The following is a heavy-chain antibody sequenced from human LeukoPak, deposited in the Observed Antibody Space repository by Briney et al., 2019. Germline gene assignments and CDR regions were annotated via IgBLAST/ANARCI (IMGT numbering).Heavy chain of an antibody. D-gene: IGHD3-16*01. CDR3: AKDRANWAIDD. CDR1: GFTFTDHP. Sequence: GESLRLSCVASGFTFTDHPMNWVRQAPGKGLEWISYIGGDGIAFYADSVKGRFTASKDDARKSMYLQMNSLRVEGTAVYYCAKDRANWAIDDWGQGTQVTVSS. V-gene: IGHV3-69-1*01. CDR2: IGGDGIA. J-gene: IGHJ4*02.